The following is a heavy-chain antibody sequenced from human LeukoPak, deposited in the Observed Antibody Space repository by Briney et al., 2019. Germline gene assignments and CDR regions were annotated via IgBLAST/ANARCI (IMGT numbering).Heavy chain of an antibody. D-gene: IGHD3-10*01. CDR3: ARGNGIRRGSFDY. Sequence: HPGGSLRLSCAASGFTFSSYVMHWVRQAPGKGLEWVAVISYDGSNKYYADSVKGRFTISRDNSKNTLYLQMNSLRAEDTAVYYCARGNGIRRGSFDYWGQGTLVTVSS. CDR2: ISYDGSNK. CDR1: GFTFSSYV. J-gene: IGHJ4*02. V-gene: IGHV3-30*04.